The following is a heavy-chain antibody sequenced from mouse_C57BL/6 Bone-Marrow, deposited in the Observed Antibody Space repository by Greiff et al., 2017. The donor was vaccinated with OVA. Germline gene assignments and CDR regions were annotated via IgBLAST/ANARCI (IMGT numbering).Heavy chain of an antibody. CDR3: SRRYYCSSYVRGYFDV. CDR1: GYTFTRYW. J-gene: IGHJ1*03. CDR2: IYPGSGST. Sequence: QVQLQQPGAELVKPGASVKMSCKASGYTFTRYWITWVKQRPGQGLEWIGDIYPGSGSTNYNEKFKSKATLTADTSSSTAYMQLSRLTSEDSAVYYGSRRYYCSSYVRGYFDVWGTGTTVTVSS. V-gene: IGHV1-55*01. D-gene: IGHD1-1*01.